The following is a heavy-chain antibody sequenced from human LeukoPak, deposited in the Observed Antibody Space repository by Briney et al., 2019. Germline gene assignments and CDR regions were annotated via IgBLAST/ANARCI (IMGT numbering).Heavy chain of an antibody. CDR1: GYTFTGYY. V-gene: IGHV1-2*02. J-gene: IGHJ4*02. CDR3: ARDSVEGSGSYGY. CDR2: INPNSGGT. D-gene: IGHD3-10*01. Sequence: GASVKVSCKASGYTFTGYYMHWVRQAPGQGLEWMGWINPNSGGTNYAQKFQGRVTMTRDTSISTAYMELSRLRSDDTAVYYCARDSVEGSGSYGYWGQGTLVTVSS.